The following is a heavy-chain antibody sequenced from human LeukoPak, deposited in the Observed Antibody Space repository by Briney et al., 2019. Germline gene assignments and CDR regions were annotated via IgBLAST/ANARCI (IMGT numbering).Heavy chain of an antibody. V-gene: IGHV3-9*01. CDR2: ISWNSGSI. J-gene: IGHJ3*02. CDR3: AKDNFYDSSGYYQAGTFDI. CDR1: GFTFDDYA. Sequence: GGSLRLSCAASGFTFDDYAMHWVRQAPGKGLEWVSGISWNSGSIGYADSVKGRFTISRDNAKNSLYLQMNSLRAEDTALYYCAKDNFYDSSGYYQAGTFDIWGQGTMVTVSS. D-gene: IGHD3-22*01.